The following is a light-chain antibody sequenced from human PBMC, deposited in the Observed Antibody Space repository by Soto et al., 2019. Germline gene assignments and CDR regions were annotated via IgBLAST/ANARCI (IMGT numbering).Light chain of an antibody. V-gene: IGKV1-27*01. J-gene: IGKJ1*01. CDR3: QKYNSAPWT. CDR2: AAS. CDR1: QGFSNY. Sequence: DIQMTQSPSSLSASVGDRVTITCRASQGFSNYLAGYQQKPGKVPKLLIYAASPMQSVVPSRFSGSGSGTDFNLTISSLQPEDVATYYCQKYNSAPWTFGQGNKVEIK.